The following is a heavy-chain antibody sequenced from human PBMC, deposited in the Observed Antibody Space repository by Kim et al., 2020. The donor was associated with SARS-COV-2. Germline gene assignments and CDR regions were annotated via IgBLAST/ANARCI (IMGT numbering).Heavy chain of an antibody. D-gene: IGHD2-21*01. Sequence: ASVKVSCKASGYTFTGYYMHWVRQAPGQGLEWMGWINPNSGGTNYAQKFQGRVTMTRDTSISTAYMELSRLRSDDTAVYYCAREEERYCGGDCYSRYFDLWGRGTLVTVSS. V-gene: IGHV1-2*02. CDR1: GYTFTGYY. CDR2: INPNSGGT. J-gene: IGHJ2*01. CDR3: AREEERYCGGDCYSRYFDL.